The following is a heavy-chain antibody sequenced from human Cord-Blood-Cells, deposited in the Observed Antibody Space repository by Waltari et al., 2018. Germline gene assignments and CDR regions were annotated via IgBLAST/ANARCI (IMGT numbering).Heavy chain of an antibody. D-gene: IGHD3-22*01. J-gene: IGHJ4*02. CDR1: GVTFSSYS. Sequence: EVQLVESGGGLVKPGGSLRLSCAASGVTFSSYSMNWVRQAPGKGLEWVSSISSSSSYIYYADSVKGRFTISRDNAKNSLYLQMNSLRAEDTAVYYCARSPYDSRGYYYYFDYWGQGTLVTVSS. V-gene: IGHV3-21*01. CDR3: ARSPYDSRGYYYYFDY. CDR2: ISSSSSYI.